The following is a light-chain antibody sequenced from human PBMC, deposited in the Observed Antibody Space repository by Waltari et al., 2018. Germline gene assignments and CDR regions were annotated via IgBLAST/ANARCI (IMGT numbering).Light chain of an antibody. J-gene: IGLJ2*01. Sequence: SYVLTQPPSVSLAPGKTARITCDGNNIGSKSVHWYQKEPGQAPVRDIKFDGDRPSGLPESVSGSNSGKTATLTISRVEGGDEADYYCQVWDGSSERVVFGGGTKLTVL. CDR3: QVWDGSSERVV. CDR2: FDG. CDR1: NIGSKS. V-gene: IGLV3-21*04.